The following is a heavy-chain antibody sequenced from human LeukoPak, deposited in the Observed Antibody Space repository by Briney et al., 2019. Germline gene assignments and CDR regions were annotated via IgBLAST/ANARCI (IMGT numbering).Heavy chain of an antibody. Sequence: ASVKVSCKASGYTFTSYYMHWVRQAPGQGLEWMGIINPSGGSTSYAQKFQGRVTMARDMSTSTVYMELSSLRSEDTAVYYCARDGLDIVVVPAVNYYYYYMDVWGKGTTVTVSS. D-gene: IGHD2-2*03. CDR3: ARDGLDIVVVPAVNYYYYYMDV. V-gene: IGHV1-46*01. CDR1: GYTFTSYY. CDR2: INPSGGST. J-gene: IGHJ6*03.